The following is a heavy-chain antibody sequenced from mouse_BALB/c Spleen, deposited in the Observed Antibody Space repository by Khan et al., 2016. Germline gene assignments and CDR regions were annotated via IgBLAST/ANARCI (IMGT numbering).Heavy chain of an antibody. D-gene: IGHD2-1*01. CDR1: GYTFTSYW. CDR3: GRDGNYFDY. CDR2: IAPGSDTT. J-gene: IGHJ2*02. V-gene: IGHV1S41*01. Sequence: DLVKPGASVKLSCKASGYTFTSYWINWIRQRPGQGLEWIGRIAPGSDTTYYNEMFKGKAMLTVDTSSSTVYIQLSSLSSEDSAVYFCGRDGNYFDYWGQGTSLTFSS.